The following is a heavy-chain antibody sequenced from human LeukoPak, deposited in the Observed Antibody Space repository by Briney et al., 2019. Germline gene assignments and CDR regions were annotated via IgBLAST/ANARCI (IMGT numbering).Heavy chain of an antibody. J-gene: IGHJ3*02. D-gene: IGHD3-10*01. V-gene: IGHV3-15*01. CDR2: IKSKSDGGTT. Sequence: GGSLRLSCAASGFIFSNAWMRWVRQAPGRGLECVGCIKSKSDGGTTEYAAPVKGRFSISRDDSKKTLYLQMNSLKTDYTAVYYCTFYTSGRFDIWGQGTMVTVSS. CDR1: GFIFSNAW. CDR3: TFYTSGRFDI.